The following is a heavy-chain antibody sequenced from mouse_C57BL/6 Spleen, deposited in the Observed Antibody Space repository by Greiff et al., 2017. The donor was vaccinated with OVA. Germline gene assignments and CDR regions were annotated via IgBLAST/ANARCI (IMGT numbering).Heavy chain of an antibody. CDR3: ARKDYGSSSYYFDY. CDR2: ISGGGGNT. CDR1: GFTFSSYT. V-gene: IGHV5-9*01. D-gene: IGHD1-1*01. J-gene: IGHJ2*01. Sequence: EVQGVESGGGLVKPGGSLKLSCAASGFTFSSYTMSWVRQTPEKRLEWVATISGGGGNTYYPDSVKGRFTISRDNAKNTLYLQMSSLRSEDTALYYCARKDYGSSSYYFDYWGQGTTLTVSS.